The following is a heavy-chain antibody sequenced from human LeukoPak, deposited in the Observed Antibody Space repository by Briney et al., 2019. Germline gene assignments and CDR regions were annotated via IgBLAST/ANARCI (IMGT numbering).Heavy chain of an antibody. Sequence: GGSLRLSCAASGFTFSSYGMHWVRQAPGKGLEWVAVIWYDGSNKYYADSVKGRFTISRDNSKNTLYLQMNSLRAEDTAVYYCAKARGGSYYDWFDPWGQGTLVTVSS. CDR2: IWYDGSNK. V-gene: IGHV3-33*06. D-gene: IGHD3-10*01. CDR1: GFTFSSYG. J-gene: IGHJ5*02. CDR3: AKARGGSYYDWFDP.